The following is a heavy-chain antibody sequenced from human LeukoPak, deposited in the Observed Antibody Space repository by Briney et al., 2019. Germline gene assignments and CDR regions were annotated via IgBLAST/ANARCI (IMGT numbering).Heavy chain of an antibody. D-gene: IGHD3-10*01. V-gene: IGHV3-20*04. J-gene: IGHJ6*03. Sequence: GGSLRLSCAASGFTLSSYEMNWVRQAPGKGLEWVSGINWNGGSTGYADSVKGRFTISRDNAKNSLYLQMNSLRAEDTALYYCARDGSGSYYNFGYMDVWGKGTTVTVSS. CDR3: ARDGSGSYYNFGYMDV. CDR1: GFTLSSYE. CDR2: INWNGGST.